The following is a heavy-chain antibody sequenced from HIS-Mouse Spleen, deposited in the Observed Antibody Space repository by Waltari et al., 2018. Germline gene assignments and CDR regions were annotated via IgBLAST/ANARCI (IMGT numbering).Heavy chain of an antibody. V-gene: IGHV4-4*07. J-gene: IGHJ3*02. D-gene: IGHD3-3*01. CDR1: GGSISSYY. CDR3: ARDFHDFWSGYYGGDKKHDAFDI. Sequence: QVQLQESGPGLVKPSETLSLTCTVSGGSISSYYWSWIRQPAGKGLEWIGRIYTSGSTNSNPSLKSRVTRSVDTSKNQFSLKLSSVTAADTAVYYCARDFHDFWSGYYGGDKKHDAFDIWGQGTMVTVSS. CDR2: IYTSGST.